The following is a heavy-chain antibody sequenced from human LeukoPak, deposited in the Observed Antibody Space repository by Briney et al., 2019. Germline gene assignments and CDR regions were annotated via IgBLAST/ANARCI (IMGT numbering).Heavy chain of an antibody. CDR2: IDPSDSYT. CDR1: GCIFTSYW. J-gene: IGHJ3*02. Sequence: GASLQISCNCSGCIFTSYWISWVRQLPGKGLEWRGRIDPSDSYTNYSPSFQGHVTISADKSTSTAYLQWSSLKASDTAMYYCARVSSSWRDAFAIWGQGRMATVPS. CDR3: ARVSSSWRDAFAI. D-gene: IGHD6-13*01. V-gene: IGHV5-10-1*01.